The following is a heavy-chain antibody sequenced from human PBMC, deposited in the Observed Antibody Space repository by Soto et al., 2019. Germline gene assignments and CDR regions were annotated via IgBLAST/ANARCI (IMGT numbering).Heavy chain of an antibody. D-gene: IGHD3-16*01. CDR1: GFTFSFYA. V-gene: IGHV3-30*04. CDR3: ARQAKIGDRSQFYFDS. J-gene: IGHJ4*02. CDR2: ISYNGRNK. Sequence: QVQLVESGGDVVQPGRSLRLSCAASGFTFSFYAMHWVRQAPGKGQEWVAVISYNGRNKHYVDSVKGRFTISRDNSQDTLYLQMDSLRPDDTAVYYCARQAKIGDRSQFYFDSWGQGTLVTVSS.